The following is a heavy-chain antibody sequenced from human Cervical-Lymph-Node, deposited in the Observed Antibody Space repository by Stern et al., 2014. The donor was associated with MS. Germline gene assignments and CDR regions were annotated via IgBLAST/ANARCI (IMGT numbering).Heavy chain of an antibody. J-gene: IGHJ4*02. CDR2: IIPMLDLP. CDR1: GGTFNTYT. Sequence: DQLVESGAEVKKPGSSVRVSCKASGGTFNTYTVYWVRQAPGQGLEWMGKIIPMLDLPVYAQRFQCRVTITLDKSTSTAYIDLNSLTSEDTAVYYCARPRGREAASALDYWGQGTLVTVSS. D-gene: IGHD2-15*01. V-gene: IGHV1-69*02. CDR3: ARPRGREAASALDY.